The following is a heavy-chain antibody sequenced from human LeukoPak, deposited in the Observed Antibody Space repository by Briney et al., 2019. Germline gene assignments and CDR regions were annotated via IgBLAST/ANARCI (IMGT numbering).Heavy chain of an antibody. CDR2: ISSSSSTI. CDR3: ARGKYSYGSGVDWFDP. V-gene: IGHV3-48*01. CDR1: GFTFSSYS. Sequence: GGSLRLSCAASGFTFSSYSMNWVRQAPGKGLEWVSYISSSSSTIYYADSVKGRFTISRDNVKNSLYLQMNCLRADDTAVYFCARGKYSYGSGVDWFDPWGQGTLVTVSS. J-gene: IGHJ5*02. D-gene: IGHD3-10*01.